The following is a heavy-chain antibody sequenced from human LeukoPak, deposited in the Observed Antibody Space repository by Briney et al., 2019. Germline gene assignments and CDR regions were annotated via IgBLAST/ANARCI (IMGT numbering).Heavy chain of an antibody. CDR3: ARALKSSSGWYPYYYYYYMDV. CDR2: ISGSGGST. Sequence: GGSLRLSCAASGFTFSSYAMSWVRQTPGKGLEWVSVISGSGGSTYYADSVKGRFTISGDNSKNTLYLQMNSLRAEDTAVYYCARALKSSSGWYPYYYYYYMDVWGKGTTVTVSS. D-gene: IGHD6-19*01. J-gene: IGHJ6*03. V-gene: IGHV3-23*01. CDR1: GFTFSSYA.